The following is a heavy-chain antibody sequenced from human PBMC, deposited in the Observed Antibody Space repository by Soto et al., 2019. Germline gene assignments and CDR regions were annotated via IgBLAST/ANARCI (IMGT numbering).Heavy chain of an antibody. CDR1: GFTFSSYA. CDR3: ARSPEGSPRYYGMDV. CDR2: ISYDGSNK. V-gene: IGHV3-30-3*01. Sequence: GGSLRLSCAVSGFTFSSYAMHWVRQAPGKGLEWVAVISYDGSNKYYADSVKGRFTISRDNSKNTLYLQMNSLRAEDTAVYYCARSPEGSPRYYGMDVWGQGTTVTVSS. J-gene: IGHJ6*02. D-gene: IGHD6-19*01.